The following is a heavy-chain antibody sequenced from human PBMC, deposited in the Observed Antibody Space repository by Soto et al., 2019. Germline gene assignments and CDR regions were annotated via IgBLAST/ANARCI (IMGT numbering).Heavy chain of an antibody. CDR2: ISSSSSYI. D-gene: IGHD3-3*01. V-gene: IGHV3-21*01. J-gene: IGHJ4*02. CDR1: GFTFSSYS. CDR3: ATVGEWLLWDAIDY. Sequence: GGSLRLSCAASGFTFSSYSMNWVRQAPGKGLEWVSSISSSSSYIYYADSVKGRFTISRDNAKNSLYLQMNSLRAEDTAVYYCATVGEWLLWDAIDYWGQGTLVTVSS.